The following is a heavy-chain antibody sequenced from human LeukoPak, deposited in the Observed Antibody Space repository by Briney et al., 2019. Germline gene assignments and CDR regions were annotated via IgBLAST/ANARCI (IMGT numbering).Heavy chain of an antibody. CDR1: GFAFTSYA. CDR2: ITSSGGTT. J-gene: IGHJ4*02. Sequence: PGGSLRLSCAPSGFAFTSYAMTWVRQAPGKGLECVSSITSSGGTTYYADSVKGRFTISRDNAKNSLYLQMNSLRAEDTAVYYCARDDDYYDSSGYYKFDYWGQGTLVTVSS. V-gene: IGHV3-23*01. D-gene: IGHD3-22*01. CDR3: ARDDDYYDSSGYYKFDY.